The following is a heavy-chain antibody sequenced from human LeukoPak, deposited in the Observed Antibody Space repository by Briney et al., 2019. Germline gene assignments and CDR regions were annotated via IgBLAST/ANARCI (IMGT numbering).Heavy chain of an antibody. CDR3: ARPVVPAALDAFDI. D-gene: IGHD2-2*01. V-gene: IGHV3-48*01. CDR2: ISSSSSTI. CDR1: GFTFSNYG. J-gene: IGHJ3*02. Sequence: AGGSLRLSCAASGFTFSNYGMHWVRQAPGKGLEWVSYISSSSSTIYYADSVKGRFTISRDNAKNSLYLQMNSLRAEDTAVYYCARPVVPAALDAFDIWGQGTMVTVSS.